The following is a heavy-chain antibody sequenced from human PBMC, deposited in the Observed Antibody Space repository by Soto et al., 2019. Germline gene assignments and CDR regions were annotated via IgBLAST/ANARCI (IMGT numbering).Heavy chain of an antibody. D-gene: IGHD3-22*01. V-gene: IGHV3-23*01. CDR2: ISYGGGTT. J-gene: IGHJ4*02. CDR1: GFTFRSYA. CDR3: AKNPGYYYDSTGYHFDY. Sequence: GGSLRLSCSASGFTFRSYAMNWVRQAPGKGLEWVSVISYGGGTTYYADSVKGRFTISRDNSKNTLYLQMNSLRAEDTAVYYCAKNPGYYYDSTGYHFDYWGQGT.